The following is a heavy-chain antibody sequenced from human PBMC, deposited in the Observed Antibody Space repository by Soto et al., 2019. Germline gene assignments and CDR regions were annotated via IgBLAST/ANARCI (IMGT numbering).Heavy chain of an antibody. J-gene: IGHJ4*02. D-gene: IGHD3-3*01. CDR1: GFTLNNFA. V-gene: IGHV3-30*04. CDR2: ISYNGKNK. CDR3: ATDVLECVVSGLYYFNN. Sequence: QVQLVESGGGVVQPGTSLRLSCAASGFTLNNFAMHWVRQVPGKGLEWVAFISYNGKNKYYGDSVKGRFTISRDDSKNTLYPEINSLRSEDTAVYYGATDVLECVVSGLYYFNNCDEVTLVTVAS.